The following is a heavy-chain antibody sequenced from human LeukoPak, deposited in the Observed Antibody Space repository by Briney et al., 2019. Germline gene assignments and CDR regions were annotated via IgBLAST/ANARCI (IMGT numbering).Heavy chain of an antibody. CDR2: ISYDGSNK. D-gene: IGHD2-15*01. Sequence: GGSLRLSCAASGFTFSSYAMHWVRQAPGKGLEWVAVISYDGSNKYYADSVKGRFTISRDNSKNTLYLQMNSLRAEDTAVYYCARGEMVVAATDYWGQGTLVTVSS. V-gene: IGHV3-30-3*01. CDR3: ARGEMVVAATDY. CDR1: GFTFSSYA. J-gene: IGHJ4*02.